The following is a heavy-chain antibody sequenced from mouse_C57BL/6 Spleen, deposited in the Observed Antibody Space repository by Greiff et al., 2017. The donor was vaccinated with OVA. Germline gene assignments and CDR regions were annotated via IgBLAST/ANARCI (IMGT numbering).Heavy chain of an antibody. J-gene: IGHJ2*01. CDR3: FYPWGY. V-gene: IGHV5-17*01. D-gene: IGHD2-3*01. Sequence: EVKLEESGGGLVKPGGSLKLSCAASGFTFSDYGMHWVRQAPEKGLEWVAYISSGSSTIYYADTVKGRFTISRDNAKNTLCLQMTGLRSEDTAMYYWFYPWGYWGKGTTLTVSS. CDR1: GFTFSDYG. CDR2: ISSGSSTI.